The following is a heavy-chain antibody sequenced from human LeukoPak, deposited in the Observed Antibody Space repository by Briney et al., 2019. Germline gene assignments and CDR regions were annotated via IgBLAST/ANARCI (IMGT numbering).Heavy chain of an antibody. D-gene: IGHD4-23*01. J-gene: IGHJ4*02. Sequence: SQTLSLTCTVSGGSISSGGYYWSWIRQPPGKGLEWIGYIYHSGSTYYNPSLKSRVTISVDRSKNQFSLKLSSVTAADTAVYYCARDKVYGGNHLDYWGQGTLVTVSS. CDR3: ARDKVYGGNHLDY. CDR2: IYHSGST. CDR1: GGSISSGGYY. V-gene: IGHV4-30-2*01.